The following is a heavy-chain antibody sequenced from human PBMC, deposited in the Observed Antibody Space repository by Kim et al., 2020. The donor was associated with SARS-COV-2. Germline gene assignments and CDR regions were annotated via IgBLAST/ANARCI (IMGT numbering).Heavy chain of an antibody. V-gene: IGHV1-69*04. CDR3: ASPRGWYTGWDYFDY. Sequence: SVKVSCKASGGTFSSYAISWVRQAPGQGLEWMGRIIPILGIANYAQKFQGRVTITADKSTSTAYMELSSLRSEDTAVYYCASPRGWYTGWDYFDYWGQGTLVTVCS. J-gene: IGHJ4*02. CDR2: IIPILGIA. D-gene: IGHD6-19*01. CDR1: GGTFSSYA.